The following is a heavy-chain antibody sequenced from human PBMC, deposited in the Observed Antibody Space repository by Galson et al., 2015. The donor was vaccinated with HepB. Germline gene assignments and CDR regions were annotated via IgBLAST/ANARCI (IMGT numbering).Heavy chain of an antibody. D-gene: IGHD6-6*01. CDR1: GGSISSYY. J-gene: IGHJ6*02. Sequence: ETLSLTCTVSGGSISSYYWSWIRQPPGKGLEWIGYIYYSGSTNYNPSLKSRVTISVDTSKNQFSLKLSSVTAADTAVYYCARDIRVGSSFYYYYYGMDVWGQGTTVTVSS. CDR2: IYYSGST. CDR3: ARDIRVGSSFYYYYYGMDV. V-gene: IGHV4-59*01.